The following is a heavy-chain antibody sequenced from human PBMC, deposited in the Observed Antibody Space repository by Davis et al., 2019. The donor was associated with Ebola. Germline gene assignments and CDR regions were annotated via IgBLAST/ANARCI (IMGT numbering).Heavy chain of an antibody. Sequence: MPSETLSLTCTVSGGSISSSSYYWGWIRQPPGKGLEWIGSIYYSGGTYYNPSLKSRVTISVDTSKNQFSLKLSSVTAADTAVYYCARHSRKGGFDYWGQGTLVTVSS. CDR1: GGSISSSSYY. V-gene: IGHV4-39*01. D-gene: IGHD2/OR15-2a*01. CDR3: ARHSRKGGFDY. J-gene: IGHJ4*02. CDR2: IYYSGGT.